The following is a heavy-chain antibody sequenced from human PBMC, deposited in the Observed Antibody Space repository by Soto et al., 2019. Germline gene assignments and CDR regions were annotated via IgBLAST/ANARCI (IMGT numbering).Heavy chain of an antibody. V-gene: IGHV4-34*01. D-gene: IGHD3-3*01. CDR3: ARTGHYDFWSGYYSCWFDP. Sequence: SETLSLTCAVYGGSFSGCYWSWIRQPPGKGLVWIGEINHSGSTNYNPSLKSRVTISVDTSKNQFSLKLSSVTAADTAVYYCARTGHYDFWSGYYSCWFDPWGQGILVTV. J-gene: IGHJ5*02. CDR1: GGSFSGCY. CDR2: INHSGST.